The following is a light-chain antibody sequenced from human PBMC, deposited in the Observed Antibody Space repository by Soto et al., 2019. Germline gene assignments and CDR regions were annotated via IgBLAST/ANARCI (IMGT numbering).Light chain of an antibody. V-gene: IGKV3-20*01. CDR2: GAS. CDR3: QQYGSSGT. Sequence: EIVLTQSPGTLSLSPGERATLSCRASQSVSNNYLAWYQQKPGQAPRLLIYGASNRATGIPDRLSGSGSGTEFTLTISRMEPEDFVVYYCQQYGSSGTFGQGTKVDIK. J-gene: IGKJ1*01. CDR1: QSVSNNY.